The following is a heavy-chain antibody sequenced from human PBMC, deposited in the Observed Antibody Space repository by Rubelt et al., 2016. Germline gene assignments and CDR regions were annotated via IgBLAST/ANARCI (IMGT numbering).Heavy chain of an antibody. D-gene: IGHD2/OR15-2a*01. V-gene: IGHV4-34*01. CDR2: INHSGGT. Sequence: QVQLQQWGAGLLKPSETLSLTCAVYGGSFSGYYWSWIRQPPGKGLEWIGEINHSGGTNYNPSLKSRVTISVDTSKNQFCLKLSSVTAADTAVYYCARVLEEYDAFDIWGQGTMVTVSS. J-gene: IGHJ3*02. CDR3: ARVLEEYDAFDI. CDR1: GGSFSGYY.